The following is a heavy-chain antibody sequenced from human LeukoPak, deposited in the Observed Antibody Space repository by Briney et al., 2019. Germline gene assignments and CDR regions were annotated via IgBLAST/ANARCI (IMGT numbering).Heavy chain of an antibody. V-gene: IGHV3-48*01. CDR2: ISSDRRNI. Sequence: PGGSLRLSCAASGDAFSINGLKWVRQAPGKGLEWVSYISSDRRNIYYADSVKGRFTISRDNAENSLYLQLNSLRAEDTAVYYCARDLNWACDYWGQGTLVTVSS. J-gene: IGHJ4*02. CDR1: GDAFSING. D-gene: IGHD7-27*01. CDR3: ARDLNWACDY.